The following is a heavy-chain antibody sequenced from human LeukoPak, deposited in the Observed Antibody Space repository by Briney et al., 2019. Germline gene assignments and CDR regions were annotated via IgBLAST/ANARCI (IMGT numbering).Heavy chain of an antibody. CDR1: GGSISSSTYY. CDR2: IYYSGST. CDR3: RIYYYGSGSSFDY. Sequence: SETLSLTCIVSGGSISSSTYYWGWIRQPPGKGLEWIGSIYYSGSTYYNPSLKSRVIISIDTSKNQFSLKMSSVTAADTAVYYCRIYYYGSGSSFDYWGQGTLVTVSS. D-gene: IGHD3-10*01. V-gene: IGHV4-39*07. J-gene: IGHJ4*01.